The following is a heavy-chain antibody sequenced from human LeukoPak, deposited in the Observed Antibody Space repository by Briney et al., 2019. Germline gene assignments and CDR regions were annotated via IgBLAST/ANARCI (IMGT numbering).Heavy chain of an antibody. Sequence: PGGSVRLSCAASGFTVSSTYMTWVRQAPGKGLEWVSVIYTGGRTDYAESVRGRFTISRDNSKNMLYLQLNSLRAEDTALYYCARDLAGVTGPHWYFDLWGRGTLVSGS. CDR2: IYTGGRT. CDR1: GFTVSSTY. D-gene: IGHD3-9*01. J-gene: IGHJ2*01. CDR3: ARDLAGVTGPHWYFDL. V-gene: IGHV3-66*01.